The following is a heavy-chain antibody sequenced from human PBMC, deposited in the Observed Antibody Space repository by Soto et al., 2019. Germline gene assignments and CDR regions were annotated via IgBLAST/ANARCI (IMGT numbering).Heavy chain of an antibody. D-gene: IGHD6-13*01. CDR2: INYSGTT. Sequence: SETLSLTCTVSGGSINSGDYYWSWIRQPPGKGLEWIGYINYSGTTYYKPSLKSRVTISVDTSKNQLSLRLTSVTAADTAVYYCARGTSSWSWKFDYWGQGILVTVSS. CDR3: ARGTSSWSWKFDY. CDR1: GGSINSGDYY. J-gene: IGHJ4*02. V-gene: IGHV4-30-4*02.